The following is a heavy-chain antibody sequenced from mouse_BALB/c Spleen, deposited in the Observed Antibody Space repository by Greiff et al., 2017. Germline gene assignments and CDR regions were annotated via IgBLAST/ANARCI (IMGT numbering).Heavy chain of an antibody. CDR3: ARAKLGGPYYFDY. V-gene: IGHV5-17*02. J-gene: IGHJ2*01. CDR1: GFTFSSFG. CDR2: ISSGSSTI. D-gene: IGHD4-1*01. Sequence: EVMLVESGGGLVQPGGSRKLSCAASGFTFSSFGMHWVRQAPEKGLEWVAYISSGSSTIYYADTVKGRFTISRDNPKNTLYLQMTSLRSEDTAMYYCARAKLGGPYYFDYWGQGTTLTVSS.